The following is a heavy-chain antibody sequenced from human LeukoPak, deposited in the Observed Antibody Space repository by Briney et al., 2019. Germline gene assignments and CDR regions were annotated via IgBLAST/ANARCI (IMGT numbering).Heavy chain of an antibody. J-gene: IGHJ5*02. V-gene: IGHV4-59*01. D-gene: IGHD5-18*01. CDR3: ARESTAHNWFDP. CDR2: IYYSGST. CDR1: GGSISSYY. Sequence: SETLSLTCTVSGGSISSYYWSWIRQPPGKGLEWIWYIYYSGSTNYNPSLKSRVTISVDTSKNQFSLKLSSVTAADTAVYYCARESTAHNWFDPWGQGTLVTVSS.